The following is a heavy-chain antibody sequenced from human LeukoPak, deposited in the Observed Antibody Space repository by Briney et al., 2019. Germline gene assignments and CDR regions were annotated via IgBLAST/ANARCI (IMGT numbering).Heavy chain of an antibody. CDR1: GGSISSGSYY. CDR3: ARLDWGFWYFDL. CDR2: IYTSGST. J-gene: IGHJ2*01. V-gene: IGHV4-61*09. D-gene: IGHD3-9*01. Sequence: SQTLSLTCTVSGGSISSGSYYWSWIRQPAGKGLEWIGHIYTSGSTNYNPSLKSPVTISVDTSKNQFSLKLSSVTAADTAIYYCARLDWGFWYFDLWGRGTLVTVSS.